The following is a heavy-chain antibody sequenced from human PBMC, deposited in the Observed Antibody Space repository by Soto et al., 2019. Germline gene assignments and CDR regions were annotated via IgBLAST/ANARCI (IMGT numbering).Heavy chain of an antibody. CDR3: AREGCSGGNCSPHYFYGIDV. V-gene: IGHV3-74*01. Sequence: GGSLRLSCAASGFTFSTYWMHWVRQAPGKGLVWVSRVISDGITTSYADSVKGRFTISRDNAKNTLYLQMNSLRAEDTAVYYCAREGCSGGNCSPHYFYGIDVWGQGTTVTVSS. CDR2: VISDGITT. CDR1: GFTFSTYW. D-gene: IGHD2-15*01. J-gene: IGHJ6*02.